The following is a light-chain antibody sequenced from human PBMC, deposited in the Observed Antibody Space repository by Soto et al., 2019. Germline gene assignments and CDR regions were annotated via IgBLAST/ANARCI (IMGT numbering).Light chain of an antibody. J-gene: IGLJ1*01. CDR3: QSYYSSLSGDV. CDR2: ENN. V-gene: IGLV1-40*01. CDR1: SSNIGAGYE. Sequence: QSVLTQPPSVSEAPGQRVTISCTGGSSNIGAGYEAHWYQHHPGTAAKLLIYENNNRPSSVPDRFSGSKSGTSASLSITGLQADDEAEYYCQSYYSSLSGDVFGTGTKVTVL.